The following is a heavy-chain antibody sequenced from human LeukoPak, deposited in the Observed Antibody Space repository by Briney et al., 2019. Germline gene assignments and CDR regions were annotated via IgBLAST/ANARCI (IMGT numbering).Heavy chain of an antibody. CDR3: AREIVVVPYDAFDI. CDR2: IYSGGST. Sequence: PGGSLRLSCAASGFTVSSNYMSWARQAPGKGLEWVSVIYSGGSTYYADSVKGRFTISRDNSKNTLYLQMNSLRAEDTAVYYCAREIVVVPYDAFDIWGQGTMVTVSS. J-gene: IGHJ3*02. V-gene: IGHV3-66*02. CDR1: GFTVSSNY. D-gene: IGHD3-22*01.